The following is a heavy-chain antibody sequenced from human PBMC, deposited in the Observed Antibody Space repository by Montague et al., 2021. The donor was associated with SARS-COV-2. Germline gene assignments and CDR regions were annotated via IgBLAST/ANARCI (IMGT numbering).Heavy chain of an antibody. D-gene: IGHD5-18*01. Sequence: SLRLSCAASGFTFSSHAMHWVRQAPGKGLEWVAVISYDGFNKYYXDSVKGRFTISRDNSKNTLSLQMNSLRTEDTAVYYCARGGGYRDAFDIWGQGTMVTGSS. CDR1: GFTFSSHA. CDR2: ISYDGFNK. CDR3: ARGGGYRDAFDI. V-gene: IGHV3-30*04. J-gene: IGHJ3*02.